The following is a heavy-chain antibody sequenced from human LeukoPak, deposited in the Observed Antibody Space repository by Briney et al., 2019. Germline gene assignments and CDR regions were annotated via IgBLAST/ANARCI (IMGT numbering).Heavy chain of an antibody. CDR2: IYYSGST. V-gene: IGHV4-59*08. Sequence: PSETLSLTCTVSGGSISSYYWSWIRQPPGKGLEWIGYIYYSGSTNYNPSLKSRVTISVDTSKNQFSLKLSSVTAADTAVYYCAGLAVAGIYNWFDPWGQGTLVTVSS. CDR1: GGSISSYY. D-gene: IGHD6-19*01. CDR3: AGLAVAGIYNWFDP. J-gene: IGHJ5*02.